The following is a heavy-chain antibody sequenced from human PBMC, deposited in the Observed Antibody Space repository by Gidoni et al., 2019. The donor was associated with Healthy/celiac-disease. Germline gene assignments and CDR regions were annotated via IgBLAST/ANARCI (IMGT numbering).Heavy chain of an antibody. D-gene: IGHD2-2*01. CDR2: ISGSGGST. Sequence: VQLLESGGGLVQPGGSLRLSCGASGLTLSSYAMSWVRQAPGKGLEWVSAISGSGGSTYYADSVKGRFTISRDNSKNTLYLQMNSLRAEDTAVYYCAKDILVVPAAMGAFDIWGQGTMVTVSS. CDR3: AKDILVVPAAMGAFDI. J-gene: IGHJ3*02. V-gene: IGHV3-23*01. CDR1: GLTLSSYA.